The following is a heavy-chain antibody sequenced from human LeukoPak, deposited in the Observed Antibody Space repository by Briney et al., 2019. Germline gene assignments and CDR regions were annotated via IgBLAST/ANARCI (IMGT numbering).Heavy chain of an antibody. J-gene: IGHJ4*02. Sequence: ASVKVSCKASGYTFTSYDIDWVRQATGQGLEWMGWMNPNSGNTGYAQKFQGRVTMTRNTSISTAYMELSSLRSEDTAVYYCARASGPAASLGGAHWGQGTLVTVSS. CDR2: MNPNSGNT. V-gene: IGHV1-8*01. D-gene: IGHD2-2*01. CDR3: ARASGPAASLGGAH. CDR1: GYTFTSYD.